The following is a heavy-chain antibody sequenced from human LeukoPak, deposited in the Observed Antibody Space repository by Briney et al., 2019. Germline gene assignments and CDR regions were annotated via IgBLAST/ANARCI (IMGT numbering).Heavy chain of an antibody. J-gene: IGHJ3*02. CDR2: INHSGST. D-gene: IGHD3-22*01. CDR1: GGSFSGYY. V-gene: IGHV4-34*01. Sequence: SETLSLTCAVYGGSFSGYYWSWIRQPPGKGLEWIGEINHSGSTNYNPSLKSRVTISVDTSKNQFSLKLSSVTAADTAVYYCARDGYDYAFDIWGQGTMVTVSS. CDR3: ARDGYDYAFDI.